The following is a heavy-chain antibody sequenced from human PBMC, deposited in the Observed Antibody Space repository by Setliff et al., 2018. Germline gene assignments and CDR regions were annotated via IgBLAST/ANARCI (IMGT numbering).Heavy chain of an antibody. D-gene: IGHD6-13*01. J-gene: IGHJ3*02. CDR3: ASAGHSGSWFPFDAFHI. CDR2: INSRSSTI. V-gene: IGHV3-48*04. CDR1: GFTFSSYN. Sequence: GGSLRLSCAASGFTFSSYNMDWVRQAPGKGMEWVSYINSRSSTIHYADSVKGRFTISIDNAKNSLYLQMNILRAEDAAVYYCASAGHSGSWFPFDAFHIWGQGTMVTVSS.